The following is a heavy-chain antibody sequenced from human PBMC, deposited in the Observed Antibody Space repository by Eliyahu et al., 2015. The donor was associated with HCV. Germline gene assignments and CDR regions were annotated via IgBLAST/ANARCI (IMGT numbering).Heavy chain of an antibody. CDR2: IYYSGST. J-gene: IGHJ4*02. Sequence: QVQLQESGPGLVKPSQTLSLTCTVSGGSIXXGGYYWSWIRXHPGKGLEWIGYIYYSGSTYYNPSLKSRVTISVDTSKNQFSLKLSSVTAADTAVYYCARDGGIAAAGGDYFDYWGQGTLVTVSS. D-gene: IGHD6-13*01. V-gene: IGHV4-31*03. CDR1: GGSIXXGGYY. CDR3: ARDGGIAAAGGDYFDY.